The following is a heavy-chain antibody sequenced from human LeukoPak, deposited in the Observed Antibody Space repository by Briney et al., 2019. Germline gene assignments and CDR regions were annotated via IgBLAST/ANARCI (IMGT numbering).Heavy chain of an antibody. CDR3: ARAAGPGGTTSLGWFAP. CDR2: IYYSGST. J-gene: IGHJ5*02. D-gene: IGHD1-7*01. V-gene: IGHV4-59*01. Sequence: PSETLSLTCTVSGGSISRYYWSWIRQPPGKGLEWIGYIYYSGSTNYNPSLKSRVTISVDTSKNQFSLKVSSVTAADTAVYYCARAAGPGGTTSLGWFAPGGQGTLVTVSS. CDR1: GGSISRYY.